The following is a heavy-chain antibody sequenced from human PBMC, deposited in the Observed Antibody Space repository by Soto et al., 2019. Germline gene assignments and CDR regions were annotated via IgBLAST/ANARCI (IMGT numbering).Heavy chain of an antibody. CDR3: AHRRHTDGYIHWFDP. J-gene: IGHJ5*02. CDR1: GFSLSTSGVG. Sequence: QINLKASGPTLVKPTQTLTLTCTFSGFSLSTSGVGVGWIRQPPGKALEWLDLIYWDDDKRYSPSLKSRLTITNDTSKNQVVLTVTNMDPVDTATYYCAHRRHTDGYIHWFDPWGQGTLVTVSS. D-gene: IGHD5-18*01. CDR2: IYWDDDK. V-gene: IGHV2-5*02.